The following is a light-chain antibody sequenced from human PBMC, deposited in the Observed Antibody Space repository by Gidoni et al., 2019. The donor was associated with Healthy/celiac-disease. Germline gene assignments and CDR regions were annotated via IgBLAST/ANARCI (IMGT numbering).Light chain of an antibody. CDR3: QQYYSTPWT. CDR2: WAS. CDR1: QSILYSSNNKNY. Sequence: DMVINQSPDSCLCPLGERATINCKSSQSILYSSNNKNYLACNQQKPGPPPKLLIYWASTRESGVPDRFSGSGSGTDFTLTISSLQAEDVAVYYCQQYYSTPWTFGQGTKVEIK. V-gene: IGKV4-1*01. J-gene: IGKJ1*01.